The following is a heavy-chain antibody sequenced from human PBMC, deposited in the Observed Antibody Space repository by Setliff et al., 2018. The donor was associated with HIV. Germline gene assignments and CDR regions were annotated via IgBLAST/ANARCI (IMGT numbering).Heavy chain of an antibody. J-gene: IGHJ6*03. D-gene: IGHD4-17*01. CDR2: IDADNGNT. V-gene: IGHV1-18*01. Sequence: VKVSCKASGYTLTSYAITWVRQAPGQGLEWVGWIDADNGNTNYAQKFRGRVTMTTDTSTNTAYMEVRSLTSDDTAVYYCVRVTADRTNYYYYMDVWDKGTTVTAP. CDR3: VRVTADRTNYYYYMDV. CDR1: GYTLTSYA.